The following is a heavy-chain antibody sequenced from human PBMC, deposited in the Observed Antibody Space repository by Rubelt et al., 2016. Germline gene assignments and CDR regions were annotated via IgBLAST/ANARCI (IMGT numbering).Heavy chain of an antibody. CDR3: ARDLTSGYFDH. J-gene: IGHJ4*02. D-gene: IGHD3-10*01. Sequence: APGKGLEWVAVIWYDGSNKYYADSAKGRFTISRDNSKNTLYLQMNSLRAEDTAVYYCARDLTSGYFDHWGQGTLVTVSS. CDR2: IWYDGSNK. V-gene: IGHV3-33*01.